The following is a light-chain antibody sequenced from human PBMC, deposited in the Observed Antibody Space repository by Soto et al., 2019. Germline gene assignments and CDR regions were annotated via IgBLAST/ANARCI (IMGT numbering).Light chain of an antibody. Sequence: VMTQSPGTLSVSPGERVTLSCRASQSVTTNVAWYLQKPGQVPRLLIYSASARATDVPARFSGSGSGTDFTLTISSLQSEDFCVYYCQQYDYWWTFGQGTKVEI. CDR2: SAS. V-gene: IGKV3D-15*01. CDR3: QQYDYWWT. CDR1: QSVTTN. J-gene: IGKJ1*01.